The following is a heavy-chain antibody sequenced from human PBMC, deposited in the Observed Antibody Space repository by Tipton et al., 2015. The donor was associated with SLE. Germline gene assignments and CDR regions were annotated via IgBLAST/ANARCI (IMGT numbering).Heavy chain of an antibody. Sequence: SLRLSCAASGFTFTSYGMSWVRQAPGKGLEWVSGNSGSGASTYYTESVKGRFTISRDKSRNTLYLHMNSLRAEDTALYYCAKDSQTLDALDLWGQGTMVTVSS. CDR3: AKDSQTLDALDL. CDR2: NSGSGAST. J-gene: IGHJ3*01. CDR1: GFTFTSYG. V-gene: IGHV3-23*01.